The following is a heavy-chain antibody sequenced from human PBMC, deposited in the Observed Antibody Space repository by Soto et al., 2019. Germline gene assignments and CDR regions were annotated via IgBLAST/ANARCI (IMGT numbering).Heavy chain of an antibody. J-gene: IGHJ3*02. Sequence: GGSLRLSCAASGFTFSSYAMSWVRQAPGKGLEGVSAISGSGGSEYYADSVKGRFTISRDNSKNTLYLQRNSLRAEDTAVYDCAKDEQQLVRGAFDIWGQGTMVTVSS. CDR1: GFTFSSYA. CDR3: AKDEQQLVRGAFDI. D-gene: IGHD6-13*01. V-gene: IGHV3-23*01. CDR2: ISGSGGSE.